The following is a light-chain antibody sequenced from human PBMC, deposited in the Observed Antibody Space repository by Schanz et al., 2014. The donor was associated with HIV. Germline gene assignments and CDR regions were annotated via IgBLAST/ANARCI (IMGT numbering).Light chain of an antibody. CDR1: QTVSNN. CDR2: GAS. V-gene: IGKV3-15*01. J-gene: IGKJ5*01. Sequence: EIVMTQSPGTLSVSPGERATLSCRASQTVSNNLAWYQQKPGQAPRLLIYGASTRVTGIPARFSGSGSGTQFTLTISSLQSEDFAVYYCQQYNDWPPITFGQGTRLEIK. CDR3: QQYNDWPPIT.